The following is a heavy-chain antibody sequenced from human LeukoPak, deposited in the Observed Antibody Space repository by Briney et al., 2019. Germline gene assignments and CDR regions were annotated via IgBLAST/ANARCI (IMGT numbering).Heavy chain of an antibody. J-gene: IGHJ4*02. CDR1: GGTFSRYA. Sequence: SVKVSCKASGGTFSRYAISWVRQAPGQGLEWMGRIVPILGIANYAQKLQGRVTITADKSTSTAYMELSSLRSEDTAVYYCARSCVGDCYQGFDYWGQGTLVTVSS. V-gene: IGHV1-69*04. CDR2: IVPILGIA. CDR3: ARSCVGDCYQGFDY. D-gene: IGHD2-21*02.